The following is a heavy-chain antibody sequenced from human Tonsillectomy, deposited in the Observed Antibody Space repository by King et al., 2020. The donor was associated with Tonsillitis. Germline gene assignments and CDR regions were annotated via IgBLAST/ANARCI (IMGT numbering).Heavy chain of an antibody. CDR1: GFTFSSYS. CDR3: ARYDTRYYYGMDV. V-gene: IGHV3-48*01. D-gene: IGHD3-9*01. Sequence: VQLVESGGGLVQPGGSLRLSCAASGFTFSSYSMNWVRQAPGKGLEWLSYISSSRSTIYYADSVKGRCTISRDNAKNSLYLQMNSLRAEDTAVYYCARYDTRYYYGMDVWGQGTTVTVSS. J-gene: IGHJ6*02. CDR2: ISSSRSTI.